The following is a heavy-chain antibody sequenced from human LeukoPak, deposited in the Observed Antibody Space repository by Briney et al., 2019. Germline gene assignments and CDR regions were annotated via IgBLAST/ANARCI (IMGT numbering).Heavy chain of an antibody. CDR1: GFTFSDYY. J-gene: IGHJ4*02. CDR3: ARVDWNDVCFDY. V-gene: IGHV3-11*01. CDR2: ISSSGSTI. Sequence: GGSLRLSCAASGFTFSDYYMNWVRQAPGKGLEWVSYISSSGSTIYYADSVKGRFTISRDNAKNSLYLQMNSLRAEDTAVYYCARVDWNDVCFDYWGQGTLVTVSS. D-gene: IGHD1-1*01.